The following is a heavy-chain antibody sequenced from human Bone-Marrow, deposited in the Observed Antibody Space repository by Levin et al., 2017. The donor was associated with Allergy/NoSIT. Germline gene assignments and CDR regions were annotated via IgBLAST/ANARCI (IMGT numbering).Heavy chain of an antibody. D-gene: IGHD6-19*01. CDR3: ARSEAGRHHFYYGMDV. Sequence: GGSLRLSCAASGSTLKDSYMNWVRQAPGKGLVWLSSTSGTGETTYYEPSVRGRFTISRDNTKNSVFLQMSSLRVEDSAMYFCARSEAGRHHFYYGMDVWGQGTTVIVSS. CDR1: GSTLKDSY. J-gene: IGHJ6*02. CDR2: TSGTGETT. V-gene: IGHV3-11*01.